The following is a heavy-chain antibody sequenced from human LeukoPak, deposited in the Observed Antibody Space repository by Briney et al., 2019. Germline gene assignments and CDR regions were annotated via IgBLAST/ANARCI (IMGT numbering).Heavy chain of an antibody. CDR2: IYYRSKWYS. J-gene: IGHJ5*02. D-gene: IGHD3-10*01. CDR1: GDSVSGGSAG. Sequence: SQTLSLTCAISGDSVSGGSAGWNWIRQSPSRGLEWLGRIYYRSKWYSDYAISVKSRITINPDTSRNQFSLQLNSVTHDDTAVYYCTGGGLVRGSLHWFDPWGQGTLVTFSS. V-gene: IGHV6-1*01. CDR3: TGGGLVRGSLHWFDP.